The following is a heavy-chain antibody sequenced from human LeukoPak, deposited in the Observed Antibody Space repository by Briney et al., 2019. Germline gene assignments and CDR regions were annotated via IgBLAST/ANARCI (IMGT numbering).Heavy chain of an antibody. J-gene: IGHJ4*02. CDR2: IYYSGST. CDR1: GGSISSYY. CDR3: ARVDSGSYYEFDY. V-gene: IGHV4-39*07. D-gene: IGHD1-26*01. Sequence: SETLSLTCTVSGGSISSYYWGWIRQPPGKGLEWIGSIYYSGSTYYNPSLKSRVTISVDTSKNQFSLKLSSVTAADTAVYYCARVDSGSYYEFDYWGQGTLVTVSS.